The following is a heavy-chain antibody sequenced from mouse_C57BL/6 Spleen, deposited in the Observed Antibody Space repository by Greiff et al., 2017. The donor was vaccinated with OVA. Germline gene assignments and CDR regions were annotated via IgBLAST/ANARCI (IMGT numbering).Heavy chain of an antibody. Sequence: EVMLVESEGGLVQPGSSMKLSCTASGFTFSDYYMAWVRQVPEKGLEWVANINYDGSSTYYLDSLKSRFIISRDNAKNILYLQMSSLKSEDTATYYCARELPIYYYGSSIPGYFDVWGTGTTVTVSS. CDR3: ARELPIYYYGSSIPGYFDV. D-gene: IGHD1-1*01. J-gene: IGHJ1*03. CDR1: GFTFSDYY. V-gene: IGHV5-16*01. CDR2: INYDGSST.